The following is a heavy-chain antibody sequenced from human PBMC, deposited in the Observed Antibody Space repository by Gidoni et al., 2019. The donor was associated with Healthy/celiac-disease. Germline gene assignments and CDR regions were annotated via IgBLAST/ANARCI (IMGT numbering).Heavy chain of an antibody. CDR1: GFTFSGSA. J-gene: IGHJ6*02. V-gene: IGHV3-73*01. Sequence: EVQLVESGGGLVQPGWSLKLSCAASGFTFSGSAMHWFRQASGTGLEWVGRIRSKANSYATAYAASVKGRFTISRDDSKNTAYLQMNSLKTEDTAVYYCTAPRLAYCSGGSCYHALLLDVWGQGTTVTVSS. CDR3: TAPRLAYCSGGSCYHALLLDV. D-gene: IGHD2-15*01. CDR2: IRSKANSYAT.